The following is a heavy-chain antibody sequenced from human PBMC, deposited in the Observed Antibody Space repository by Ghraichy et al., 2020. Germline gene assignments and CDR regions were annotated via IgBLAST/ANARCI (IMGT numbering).Heavy chain of an antibody. CDR2: TNTDGSNR. D-gene: IGHD5-12*01. J-gene: IGHJ3*02. CDR3: ARDHSGYGNAFDI. V-gene: IGHV3-74*01. Sequence: GGSLRLSCAASEFTFSAYSMHWVRQAPGKGLVWVAHTNTDGSNRNYADSVKGRFTISRDNAKNTLFLQMNSLRAEDTAVYYCARDHSGYGNAFDIWGQGTMVTVSS. CDR1: EFTFSAYS.